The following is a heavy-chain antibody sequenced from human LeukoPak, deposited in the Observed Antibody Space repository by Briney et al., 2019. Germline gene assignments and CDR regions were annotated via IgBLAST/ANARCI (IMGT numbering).Heavy chain of an antibody. CDR2: MNPNSGNT. CDR3: ARGPWRSSGGSCYSGYYYYYYYMDV. Sequence: ASVKVSCKASGYTFTSYDINWVRQATGQGLEWMGWMNPNSGNTGYAQKFQGRVTMTRNTSISTAYMELSSLRSEDTAVYYCARGPWRSSGGSCYSGYYYYYYYMDVWGKGTTVTVSS. CDR1: GYTFTSYD. J-gene: IGHJ6*03. D-gene: IGHD2-15*01. V-gene: IGHV1-8*01.